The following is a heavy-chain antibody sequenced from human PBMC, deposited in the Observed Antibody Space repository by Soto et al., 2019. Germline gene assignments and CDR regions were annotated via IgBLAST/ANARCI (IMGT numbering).Heavy chain of an antibody. V-gene: IGHV1-2*04. CDR3: ARESIASRPEADAFDI. CDR1: GYTFTGYY. J-gene: IGHJ3*02. D-gene: IGHD6-6*01. CDR2: INPNSGGT. Sequence: QVQLVQSGAEVKKPGASVKVSCKASGYTFTGYYMHWVRQAPGQGLEWLGWINPNSGGTNYAQKFQGWVTMTRDTSISTAYRELSRLRSDDTAVYYCARESIASRPEADAFDIWCQGTMVTVSS.